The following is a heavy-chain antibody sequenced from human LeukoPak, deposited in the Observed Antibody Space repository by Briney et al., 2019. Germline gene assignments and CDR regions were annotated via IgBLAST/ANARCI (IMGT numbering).Heavy chain of an antibody. Sequence: SETLSLTCAVYGGSFSGYYWSWIRQPPGKGLEWIGEINHSGSTNYNPSLKSRVTISVDTSKNQFSLKLSSVTAADTAVYYCARAGSEGFRSWGQGTLVTVSS. CDR3: ARAGSEGFRS. CDR1: GGSFSGYY. CDR2: INHSGST. D-gene: IGHD3-10*01. J-gene: IGHJ5*02. V-gene: IGHV4-34*01.